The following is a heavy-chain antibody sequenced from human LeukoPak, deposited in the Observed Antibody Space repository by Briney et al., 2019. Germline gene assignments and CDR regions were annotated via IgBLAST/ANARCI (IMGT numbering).Heavy chain of an antibody. Sequence: PSETLSLTCTVSGGSISSSSYYWGWIRQPPGKGLEWIGSIYYSGSTYYNPSLKSRVTISVDTSKNQFSLKLSSVTAADTAVYYCARGYSSGWYSFDYWGQGTLVTVSS. CDR2: IYYSGST. V-gene: IGHV4-39*07. J-gene: IGHJ4*02. CDR3: ARGYSSGWYSFDY. D-gene: IGHD6-19*01. CDR1: GGSISSSSYY.